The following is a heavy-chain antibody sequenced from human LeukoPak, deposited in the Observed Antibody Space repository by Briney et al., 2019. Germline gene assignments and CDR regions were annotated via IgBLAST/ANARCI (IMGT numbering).Heavy chain of an antibody. CDR3: ARDHYCSGGSCFSYNWFDP. Sequence: ASVKVSCKASGYTFTGYYMHWVRQAPGQGLEWMGWINPSRGGTNSAQKFQGRVTMTRDTSISTAYMELSRLRSDDTAVYYCARDHYCSGGSCFSYNWFDPWGQGTLVTVSS. V-gene: IGHV1-2*02. CDR2: INPSRGGT. CDR1: GYTFTGYY. D-gene: IGHD2-15*01. J-gene: IGHJ5*02.